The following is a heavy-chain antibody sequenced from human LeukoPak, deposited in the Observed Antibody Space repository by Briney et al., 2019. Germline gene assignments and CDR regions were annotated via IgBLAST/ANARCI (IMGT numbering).Heavy chain of an antibody. J-gene: IGHJ4*02. Sequence: PSETLSLTCTVSGGSISSYYWSWIRQPPSKELEWIGYISYSGTTNYNPSLKSRVTISVAPSKNQFSLKLRSVTAPDTAVYYCARDRGNYFDYWGQGTLVTVSS. D-gene: IGHD6-13*01. CDR1: GGSISSYY. CDR3: ARDRGNYFDY. V-gene: IGHV4-59*01. CDR2: ISYSGTT.